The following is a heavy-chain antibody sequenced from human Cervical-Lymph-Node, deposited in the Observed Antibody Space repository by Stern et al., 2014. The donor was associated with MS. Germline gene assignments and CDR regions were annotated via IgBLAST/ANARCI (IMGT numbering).Heavy chain of an antibody. CDR3: ASYSSSWYFDY. J-gene: IGHJ4*02. Sequence: QVQLQESGPGLVKPSETLSLTCTVSGGSISSSSYYWGWIRQPPGKGLEWIGSIYYSGSTYYNPSLKSRVTISVDTSKNQFSLKLSSVTAADTAVYYCASYSSSWYFDYWGQGTLVTVSS. CDR1: GGSISSSSYY. CDR2: IYYSGST. V-gene: IGHV4-39*01. D-gene: IGHD6-13*01.